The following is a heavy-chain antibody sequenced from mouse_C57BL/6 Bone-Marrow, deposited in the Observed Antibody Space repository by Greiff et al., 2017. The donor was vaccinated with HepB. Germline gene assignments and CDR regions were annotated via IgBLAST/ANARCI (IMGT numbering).Heavy chain of an antibody. J-gene: IGHJ2*01. CDR2: IDPENGDT. CDR3: TCNYLFDY. Sequence: EVKLMESGAELVRPGASVKLSCTASGFNIKDDYMHWVKQRPEQGLEWIGWIDPENGDTEYASKFQGKATITADTSSNTAYLQLSSLTSEDTAVYYCTCNYLFDYWGQGTTLTVSS. V-gene: IGHV14-4*01. D-gene: IGHD2-1*01. CDR1: GFNIKDDY.